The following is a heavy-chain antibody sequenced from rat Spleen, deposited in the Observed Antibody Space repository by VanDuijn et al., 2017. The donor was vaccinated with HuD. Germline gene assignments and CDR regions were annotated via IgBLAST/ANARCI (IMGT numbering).Heavy chain of an antibody. D-gene: IGHD1-12*02. CDR1: GFLLTSYH. CDR2: IWSNGGT. Sequence: QVQLKESGPGLVKPSETLSLTCTVSGFLLTSYHVSWVRQPPGKGLEWVGVIWSNGGTDYNSAIKSRLSNSRDTSRSQVFLKMNRLQTEDTAMYFCAGLHPADGSYGYWGQGVMVTVSS. V-gene: IGHV2-47*01. CDR3: AGLHPADGSYGY. J-gene: IGHJ2*01.